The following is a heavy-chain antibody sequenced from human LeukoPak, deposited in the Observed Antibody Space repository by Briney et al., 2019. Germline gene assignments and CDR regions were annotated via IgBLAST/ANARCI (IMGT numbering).Heavy chain of an antibody. Sequence: SETLSLTCTVSGASISSYYYNWIRQTAGRGLEWIGRLYISGSTDYNPSLKSRVTISVDRSTNQFSLNLRSVTAADTAVYFCARDLSGSLYFDYWGQGVLVTVSS. CDR3: ARDLSGSLYFDY. J-gene: IGHJ4*02. CDR2: LYISGST. D-gene: IGHD3-10*01. CDR1: GASISSYY. V-gene: IGHV4-4*07.